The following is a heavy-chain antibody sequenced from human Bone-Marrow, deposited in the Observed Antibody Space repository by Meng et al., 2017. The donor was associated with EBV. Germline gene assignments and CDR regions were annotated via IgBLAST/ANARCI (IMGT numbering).Heavy chain of an antibody. J-gene: IGHJ5*02. D-gene: IGHD6-25*01. V-gene: IGHV4-34*01. CDR2: INHSGST. CDR1: GGSFSGYY. Sequence: QVQPQKWGAGLLKPSEPLSLTCAVYGGSFSGYYWTWIRQPPGKGLEWIGEINHSGSTNYNPSLKSRVTISVDTSKNQFSLKLSSVTAADTAVYYCATQRRDTDWFDPWGQGTLVTVSS. CDR3: ATQRRDTDWFDP.